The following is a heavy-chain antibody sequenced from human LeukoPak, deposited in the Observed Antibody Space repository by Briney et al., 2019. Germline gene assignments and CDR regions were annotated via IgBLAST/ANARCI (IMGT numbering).Heavy chain of an antibody. Sequence: GRSLRLSCEASGFTFGSYGMHWVRQAPGKGLEWVALISYDGSNEYYGDSVKGRFTISRDNSKSTLYLQMNSLRAEDTAVYYCAKDQGYTYGHSFDYWGRGTLVTVSS. CDR2: ISYDGSNE. V-gene: IGHV3-30*18. CDR1: GFTFGSYG. D-gene: IGHD5-18*01. CDR3: AKDQGYTYGHSFDY. J-gene: IGHJ4*02.